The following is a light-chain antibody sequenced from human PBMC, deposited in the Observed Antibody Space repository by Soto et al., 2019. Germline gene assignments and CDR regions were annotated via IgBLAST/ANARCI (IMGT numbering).Light chain of an antibody. CDR2: DTS. CDR1: QSVSTSF. J-gene: IGKJ1*01. Sequence: EVVLTQSPGTLSLSPGERATLSCRASQSVSTSFLAWYQQKPGQTPRLLIYDTSTRATGVPTRFSGSRSGAEFTLTINSLQSEDFAFYYCQQRTNWPPWTFGQGTKV. V-gene: IGKV3D-20*02. CDR3: QQRTNWPPWT.